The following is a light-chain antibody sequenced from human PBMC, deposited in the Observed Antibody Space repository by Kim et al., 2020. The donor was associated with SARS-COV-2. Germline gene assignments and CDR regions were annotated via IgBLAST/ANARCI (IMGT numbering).Light chain of an antibody. Sequence: LSPGERGTLSCRATQSVSNNFLAWYQQKPGQAPRLLIYHASNRATGIPDRFSGSGSGTDFTLTISRLEPEDSAVYYCQQYGSSLYTFGQGTKLEI. CDR3: QQYGSSLYT. CDR1: QSVSNNF. CDR2: HAS. J-gene: IGKJ2*01. V-gene: IGKV3-20*01.